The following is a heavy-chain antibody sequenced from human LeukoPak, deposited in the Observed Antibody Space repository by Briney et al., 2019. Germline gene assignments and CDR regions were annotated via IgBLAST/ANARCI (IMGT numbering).Heavy chain of an antibody. CDR3: AKGVSAGIAADGFDP. V-gene: IGHV3-23*01. Sequence: GASLRLSCAASGFIFSNYAMSWVRQAPGKGLEWVSAISGSGGSTYYADSVKGRFTISRDNSKNTLYLQMNSLRAEDTAVYYCAKGVSAGIAADGFDPWGQGTLVTVSS. CDR2: ISGSGGST. CDR1: GFIFSNYA. D-gene: IGHD6-13*01. J-gene: IGHJ5*02.